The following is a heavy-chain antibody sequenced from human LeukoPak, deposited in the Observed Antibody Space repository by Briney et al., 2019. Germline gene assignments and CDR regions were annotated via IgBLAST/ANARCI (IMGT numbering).Heavy chain of an antibody. J-gene: IGHJ6*02. V-gene: IGHV5-51*01. CDR3: ARQRTYGSGGSYYYYGMDV. CDR2: IYPGDSDT. CDR1: ASSFTGYW. D-gene: IGHD3-10*01. Sequence: GESLKISCRGSASSFTGYWIGWVRQMPGKGLEWMGVIYPGDSDTRYSPSFQGQVTISADKSIHTAYLQWSSLKASDTGMYCCARQRTYGSGGSYYYYGMDVWGQGTTVTVSS.